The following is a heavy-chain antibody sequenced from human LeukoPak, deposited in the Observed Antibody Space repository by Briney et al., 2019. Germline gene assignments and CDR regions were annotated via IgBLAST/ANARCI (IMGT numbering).Heavy chain of an antibody. Sequence: SETLSLTCTVSGGSIAGSAYYWACVRQPPGKGLECMGSISHSGSTYDNPSLKSRVTTSVDTSKNQFSLKLKSVTAADTAVYYCAREGQVLEWFPSDAFDIWGQGTMVTVSS. V-gene: IGHV4-39*07. CDR3: AREGQVLEWFPSDAFDI. CDR2: ISHSGST. D-gene: IGHD3-3*01. J-gene: IGHJ3*02. CDR1: GGSIAGSAYY.